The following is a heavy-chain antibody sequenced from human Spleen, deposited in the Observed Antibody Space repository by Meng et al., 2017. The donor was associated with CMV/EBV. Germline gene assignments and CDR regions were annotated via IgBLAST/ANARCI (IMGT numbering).Heavy chain of an antibody. CDR2: INHSGGT. J-gene: IGHJ6*02. CDR3: ARIVVVPAAMSGSGSYYYYYYGMDV. V-gene: IGHV4-34*01. D-gene: IGHD2-2*01. Sequence: RWIRQPPGKGLEWIGEINHSGGTNCNPSLRSQVTISVDTYKDQFSLKLSSVTAADTAVYYCARIVVVPAAMSGSGSYYYYYYGMDVWGQGTTVTVSS.